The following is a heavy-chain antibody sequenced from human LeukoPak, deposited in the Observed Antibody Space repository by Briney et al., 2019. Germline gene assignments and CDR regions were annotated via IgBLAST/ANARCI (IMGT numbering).Heavy chain of an antibody. D-gene: IGHD4-23*01. V-gene: IGHV3-7*01. CDR2: INHNGNVN. CDR3: AKGGTTAVDY. Sequence: GGSLRLSCAASGFTYSSYWMNWARQAPGKGLEWVASINHNGNVNYYVDSVKGRFTISRDNAKNTLYLQMNSLRAEDTAVYYCAKGGTTAVDYWGQGTLVTVSS. CDR1: GFTYSSYW. J-gene: IGHJ4*02.